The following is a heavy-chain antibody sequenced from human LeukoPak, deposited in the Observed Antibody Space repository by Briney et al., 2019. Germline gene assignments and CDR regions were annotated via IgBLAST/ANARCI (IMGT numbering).Heavy chain of an antibody. D-gene: IGHD2-2*01. CDR1: GGSISSGGYY. V-gene: IGHV4-31*03. CDR3: ARGLGYCSSTSCFRGARFDY. CDR2: IYYSGST. J-gene: IGHJ4*02. Sequence: SETLSLTCTVSGGSISSGGYYWSWIRQHPGKGLEWIGYIYYSGSTYYNPSLKSRVTISVDTSKNQFSLKLSAVTAAETAVYYCARGLGYCSSTSCFRGARFDYWGQGTLVTVCS.